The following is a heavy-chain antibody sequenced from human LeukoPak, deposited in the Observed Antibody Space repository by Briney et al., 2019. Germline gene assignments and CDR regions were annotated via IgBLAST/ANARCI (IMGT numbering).Heavy chain of an antibody. Sequence: GGSLRLSCAASGFSFSSYAMSWVRQAPGKGLEWVSSISGSGDNTYYAESVKGRFTISGDNSKNTLFLQMNSLRAEDTAVYYCARDGSVDFFDYWGQGTLVTVSS. V-gene: IGHV3-23*01. CDR1: GFSFSSYA. CDR2: ISGSGDNT. D-gene: IGHD4-23*01. CDR3: ARDGSVDFFDY. J-gene: IGHJ4*02.